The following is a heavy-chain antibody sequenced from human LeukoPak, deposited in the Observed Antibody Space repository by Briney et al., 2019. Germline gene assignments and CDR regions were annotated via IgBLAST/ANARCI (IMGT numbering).Heavy chain of an antibody. D-gene: IGHD3-16*02. CDR2: FDPEDGET. CDR3: ATWGRLRLGELSFDY. CDR1: GYTLTELS. J-gene: IGHJ4*02. V-gene: IGHV1-24*01. Sequence: ASVKVSCKVSGYTLTELSMHWVRQATGKGLEWLGGFDPEDGETIYAQKFQGRVTMTEDTSTDTAYMELSSLRSEDTAVYYCATWGRLRLGELSFDYWGQGTLVTVSS.